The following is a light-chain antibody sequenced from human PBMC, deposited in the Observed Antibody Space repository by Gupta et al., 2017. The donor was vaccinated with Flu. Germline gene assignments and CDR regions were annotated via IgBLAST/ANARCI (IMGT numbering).Light chain of an antibody. Sequence: QSALTQPASVSGSPGQSITISCTGTSSDVGGYPYVSWYQQHPGKAPQLIIYEVSNRRSGVSNRFSGSKSDNTASLTSTGLQAEDEADYYCSSGTSTNTPYAFGTGTMLTVL. CDR2: EVS. V-gene: IGLV2-14*01. J-gene: IGLJ1*01. CDR3: SSGTSTNTPYA. CDR1: SSDVGGYPY.